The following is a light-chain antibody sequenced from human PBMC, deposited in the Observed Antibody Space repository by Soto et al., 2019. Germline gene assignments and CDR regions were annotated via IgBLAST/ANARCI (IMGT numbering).Light chain of an antibody. CDR1: SSDVGDYNY. V-gene: IGLV2-8*01. J-gene: IGLJ1*01. CDR2: EVT. Sequence: QSVLTQPPSASGSPGQSVTTSCTGTSSDVGDYNYVSWYQQHPGQAPKLMIYEVTKRPSGVPDRFSGSKSGNTASLTVSGLQAEDEADYYCSSYAGSNDNYVFGTGTKVTVL. CDR3: SSYAGSNDNYV.